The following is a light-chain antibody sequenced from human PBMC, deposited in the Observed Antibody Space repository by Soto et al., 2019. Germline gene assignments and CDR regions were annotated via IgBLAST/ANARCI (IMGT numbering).Light chain of an antibody. CDR2: GAY. CDR3: QQYDTYWT. V-gene: IGKV1-5*03. J-gene: IGKJ1*01. CDR1: RGINNW. Sequence: DIQMTQSPSTLSASLGDRVTITCRASRGINNWLAWYKQKPGKAPKLLIYGAYNLQRGVPSRFSGSGYGTEFTLTISSLQPGDFATYYCQQYDTYWTFGQGTKV.